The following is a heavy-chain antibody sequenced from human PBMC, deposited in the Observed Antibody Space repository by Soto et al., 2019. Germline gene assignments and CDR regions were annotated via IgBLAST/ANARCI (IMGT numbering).Heavy chain of an antibody. CDR3: ARQRRDFDY. CDR1: GGSIRSYY. J-gene: IGHJ4*02. Sequence: PSETLSLTCTVSGGSIRSYYWSWIRQPPGKGLQWIGYIFSSGSTNYNPSLKSRVTISVNTSKNQFSLNLNSVTAADTAVYYCARQRRDFDYWGQGSLVTVSS. CDR2: IFSSGST. V-gene: IGHV4-59*08.